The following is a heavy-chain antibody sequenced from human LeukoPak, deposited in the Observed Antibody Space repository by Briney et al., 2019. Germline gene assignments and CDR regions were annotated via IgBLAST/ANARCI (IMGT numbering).Heavy chain of an antibody. CDR2: IIPIFGTA. CDR3: ARCGSYYVPLHCAFDI. Sequence: GASVKVSCKASGGTFSSYAISWVRQAPGQGLEWMGGIIPIFGTANYAQKFQGRVTITADESTSTAYMELSSLRSEDTAVYYCARCGSYYVPLHCAFDIWGQGTMVTVSS. D-gene: IGHD1-26*01. J-gene: IGHJ3*02. V-gene: IGHV1-69*13. CDR1: GGTFSSYA.